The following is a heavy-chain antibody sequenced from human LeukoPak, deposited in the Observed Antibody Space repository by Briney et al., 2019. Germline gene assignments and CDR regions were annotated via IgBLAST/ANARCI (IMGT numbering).Heavy chain of an antibody. V-gene: IGHV3-7*01. CDR2: IKKDGSEK. D-gene: IGHD3-22*01. J-gene: IGHJ4*02. CDR1: GFTFSSHW. Sequence: GGSLRLSCAASGFTFSSHWMSWVRQAPGKGLEWVANIKKDGSEKYYVDAVKGRFTISRDNAKTSLFLQMNSLRAEDTAVYFCGRVSSGYYYGLDYWGQGTLVTVSS. CDR3: GRVSSGYYYGLDY.